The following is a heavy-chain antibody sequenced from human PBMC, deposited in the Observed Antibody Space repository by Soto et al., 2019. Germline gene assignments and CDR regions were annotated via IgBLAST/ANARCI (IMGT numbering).Heavy chain of an antibody. Sequence: QVQLVESGGGVVQPGRSLRLSCAASGFTFSSYGMHWVRQAPGKGLEWVAVISYDGSNKYYADSVKGRFAISRDNALNSLSLQMNSLRVEDTAIYYCVRDGDVCSGSDCFRHFSYWGQGTLVTVSS. CDR2: ISYDGSNK. D-gene: IGHD2-21*02. CDR1: GFTFSSYG. J-gene: IGHJ4*02. V-gene: IGHV3-30*03. CDR3: VRDGDVCSGSDCFRHFSY.